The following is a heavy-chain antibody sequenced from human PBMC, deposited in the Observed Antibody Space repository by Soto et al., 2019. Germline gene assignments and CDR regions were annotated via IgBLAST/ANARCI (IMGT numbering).Heavy chain of an antibody. J-gene: IGHJ3*02. CDR2: ISWNSGSI. V-gene: IGHV3-9*01. D-gene: IGHD6-13*01. CDR1: GFTFDDYA. Sequence: GGSLRLSCAASGFTFDDYAMHWVRQAPGKGLEWVSGISWNSGSIGYADSVKGRFTISRDNAKNSLYLQMNSLRAEDTALYYCAKQQLVNAFDIWGQGTMVTVSS. CDR3: AKQQLVNAFDI.